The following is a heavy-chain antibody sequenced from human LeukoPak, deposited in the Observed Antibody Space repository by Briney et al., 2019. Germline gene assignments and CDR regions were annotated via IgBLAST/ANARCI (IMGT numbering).Heavy chain of an antibody. CDR2: INPSGGST. V-gene: IGHV1-46*01. J-gene: IGHJ5*02. CDR1: GYTFTSYG. CDR3: ARDWTNGGRGWFDP. D-gene: IGHD2-8*01. Sequence: ASVRVSCKASGYTFTSYGISWVRQAPGQGLEWMGIINPSGGSTSYAQKFQGRVTMTRDTSTSTVYMDLSSLRSEDTAVYYCARDWTNGGRGWFDPWGQGTLVTVSS.